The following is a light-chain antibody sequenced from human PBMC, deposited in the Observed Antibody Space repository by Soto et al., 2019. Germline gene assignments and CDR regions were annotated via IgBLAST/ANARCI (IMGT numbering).Light chain of an antibody. CDR1: QSVSSTY. CDR2: AAS. J-gene: IGKJ1*01. Sequence: EIVLTQSPDTLSLFPGERATLSCRASQSVSSTYLAWYQQKPGQAPRPLISAASSRATGTPDRFSGSGSGTVFTLTIIRLEPEDFAVYYCQQYGSSRWTFGQGTKVDIK. V-gene: IGKV3-20*01. CDR3: QQYGSSRWT.